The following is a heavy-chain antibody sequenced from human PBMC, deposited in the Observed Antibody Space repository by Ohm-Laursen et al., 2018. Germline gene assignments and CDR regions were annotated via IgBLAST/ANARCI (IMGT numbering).Heavy chain of an antibody. CDR2: RYYKGTP. CDR1: GGSISSGGYY. J-gene: IGHJ4*02. CDR3: ARKTDWNHYYFDY. D-gene: IGHD1-1*01. V-gene: IGHV4-39*01. Sequence: SDTLSFTCTVSGGSISSGGYYWSWIRQHPGKGLEWIGSRYYKGTPYYNPSLRSRVAMSVDTSKNQFSLNLSSVTAADTAMYYCARKTDWNHYYFDYWGQGTLVTVSS.